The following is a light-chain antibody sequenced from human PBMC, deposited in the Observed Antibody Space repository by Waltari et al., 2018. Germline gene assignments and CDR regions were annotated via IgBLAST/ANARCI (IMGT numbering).Light chain of an antibody. Sequence: ELVLTQSPATLSFSPGERATLSFRASQSVSSYLAWYQQKPGQAPRLLIYDASNRATGIPARFSGSGSGTDFTLTISSLVPEDFAVYYCQQRSNWPPLFGGGTKVEIK. CDR3: QQRSNWPPL. CDR1: QSVSSY. V-gene: IGKV3-11*01. CDR2: DAS. J-gene: IGKJ4*01.